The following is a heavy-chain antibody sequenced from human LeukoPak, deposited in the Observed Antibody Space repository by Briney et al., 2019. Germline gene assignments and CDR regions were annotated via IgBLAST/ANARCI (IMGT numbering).Heavy chain of an antibody. Sequence: PSGTLSLTCAVSGGSIINSNWWSWVRQPPGKGLEWIGEIYHSGSTNHNPSLKSRVTISVDKSKNHFSLKLISVTAADTAFYYCARSVFDTRGGGAFDIWGQGTMVTVSS. CDR1: GGSIINSNW. J-gene: IGHJ3*02. CDR2: IYHSGST. CDR3: ARSVFDTRGGGAFDI. V-gene: IGHV4-4*02. D-gene: IGHD2-8*02.